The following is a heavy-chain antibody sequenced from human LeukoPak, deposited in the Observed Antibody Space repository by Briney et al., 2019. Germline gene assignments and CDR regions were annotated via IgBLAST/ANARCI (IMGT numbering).Heavy chain of an antibody. CDR3: ARDRNSYGHDYYDY. D-gene: IGHD5-18*01. J-gene: IGHJ4*02. V-gene: IGHV4-38-2*02. CDR1: GYSISSGYY. Sequence: SETLSLTCTVSGYSISSGYYWGWIRQPPGKGLEWIGSIYYSGSTYYNPSLKSRVTISVDTSKNQFSLKLSSVTAADTAVYYCARDRNSYGHDYYDYWGQGTLVTVSS. CDR2: IYYSGST.